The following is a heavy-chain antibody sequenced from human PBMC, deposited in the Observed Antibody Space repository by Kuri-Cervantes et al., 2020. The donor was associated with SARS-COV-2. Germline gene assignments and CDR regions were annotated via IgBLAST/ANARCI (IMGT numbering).Heavy chain of an antibody. CDR2: IIPIFGTA. Sequence: SVKVSCKASGGTFSSYAISWVRQAPGQGLEWMGGIIPIFGTANYAQKLQGRVTMTTDTSTSTAYMELSSLRSEDTAVYYCARDLIPLSDIVVVTAIPPYYYYGMDVWGQGTTVTVSS. CDR3: ARDLIPLSDIVVVTAIPPYYYYGMDV. V-gene: IGHV1-69*05. J-gene: IGHJ6*02. CDR1: GGTFSSYA. D-gene: IGHD2-21*02.